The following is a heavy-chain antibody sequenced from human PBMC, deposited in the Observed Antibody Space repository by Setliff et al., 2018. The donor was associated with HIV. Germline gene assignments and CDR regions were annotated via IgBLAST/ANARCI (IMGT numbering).Heavy chain of an antibody. CDR2: IYYSGNT. D-gene: IGHD6-13*01. CDR3: ARVPTSSWYVTTQRTKEYFHH. J-gene: IGHJ1*01. V-gene: IGHV4-39*07. Sequence: SETLSLTCTVSGGSIKSSSYYWGWIRQPPGKGLEWIGSIYYSGNTYCDPSLKSRVTISEDTSRNQFSLRLSSVTAADTAIYYCARVPTSSWYVTTQRTKEYFHHWGQGTLVTVS. CDR1: GGSIKSSSYY.